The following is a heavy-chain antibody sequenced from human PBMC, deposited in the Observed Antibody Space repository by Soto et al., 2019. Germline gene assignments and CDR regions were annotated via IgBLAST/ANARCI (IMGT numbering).Heavy chain of an antibody. D-gene: IGHD3-22*01. CDR2: IYSGGST. J-gene: IGHJ4*02. V-gene: IGHV3-53*01. CDR1: GFTVSSNY. Sequence: GGSLRLSCAASGFTVSSNYMSWVRQAPGKGLEWVSVIYSGGSTYYADSVKGRFTISRDNSKNTLYLQMNSLRAEDTAVYYCARGPGGDYYDSSGYYYEVDYWGQGTLVTVSS. CDR3: ARGPGGDYYDSSGYYYEVDY.